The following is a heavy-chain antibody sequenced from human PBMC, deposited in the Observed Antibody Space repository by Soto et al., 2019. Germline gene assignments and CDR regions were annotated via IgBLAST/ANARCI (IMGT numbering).Heavy chain of an antibody. CDR3: ARFQFCSGNDCYRPFDL. CDR1: GGSFSGYY. J-gene: IGHJ3*01. V-gene: IGHV4-34*01. D-gene: IGHD2-15*01. CDR2: VYHSGTT. Sequence: SETLSLTCAVYGGSFSGYYWSWIRQPPGKGLEWLGFVYHSGTTRYSPSLNGRVTMSVDTSKDQFSLILTSVTAADTAIYYCARFQFCSGNDCYRPFDLWGQGIMVTVSS.